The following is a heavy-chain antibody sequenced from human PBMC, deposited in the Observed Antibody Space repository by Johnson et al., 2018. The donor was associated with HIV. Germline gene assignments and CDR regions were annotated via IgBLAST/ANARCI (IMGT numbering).Heavy chain of an antibody. D-gene: IGHD3-22*01. Sequence: VQLVESGGSLLQPGGSLRLSCAASGFTFSTNAMSWVRQAPGKGLEWVSGIYSGGSTYYADSVKGRFTISRDNSKNTLYLQMNNLRAEDTAVYYCARENSSGYHDAFDIWGQGTLVTVSS. J-gene: IGHJ3*02. CDR2: IYSGGST. V-gene: IGHV3-66*02. CDR1: GFTFSTNA. CDR3: ARENSSGYHDAFDI.